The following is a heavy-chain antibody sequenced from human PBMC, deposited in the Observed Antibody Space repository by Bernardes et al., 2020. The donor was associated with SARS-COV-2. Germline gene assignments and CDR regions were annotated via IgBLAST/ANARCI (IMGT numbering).Heavy chain of an antibody. V-gene: IGHV4-31*03. CDR2: IFHSGAT. CDR1: GDSITYGSYY. CDR3: ARVIEGTGFDY. Sequence: LSLTCTVAGDSITYGSYYWSWVRQQPGKGLEWIGYIFHSGATHYNPSLQGRATVSVDTSKNQFSLKVNSVTAADTALYYCARVIEGTGFDYWGPGTLVTVSS. J-gene: IGHJ4*02.